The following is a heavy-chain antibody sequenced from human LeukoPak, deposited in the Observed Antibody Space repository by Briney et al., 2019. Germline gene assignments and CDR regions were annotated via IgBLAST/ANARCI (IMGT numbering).Heavy chain of an antibody. J-gene: IGHJ5*02. D-gene: IGHD3-22*01. CDR2: IYHSGST. CDR1: GGSISSSNW. CDR3: ARGVTMIGRLRFDP. Sequence: PSETLSLTCAVSGGSISSSNWWSWVRPPPGKGLEWIGEIYHSGSTNYNPSLKSRVTISVDKSKNQFSLKLSSVTAADTAVYYCARGVTMIGRLRFDPWGQGTLVTVSS. V-gene: IGHV4-4*02.